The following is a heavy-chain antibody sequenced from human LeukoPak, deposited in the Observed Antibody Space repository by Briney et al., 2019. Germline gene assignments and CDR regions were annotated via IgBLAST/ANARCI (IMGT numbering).Heavy chain of an antibody. CDR1: GYTFTSYA. Sequence: ASVKVSCKASGYTFTSYAISWVRQAPGQGLEWMGRIIPIFGTANYAQKFQGRVTITADKSTSTAYMKLSSLRSEDTAVYYCARAIAVAGSDYYYYYMDVWGKGTTVTVSS. CDR2: IIPIFGTA. D-gene: IGHD6-19*01. V-gene: IGHV1-69*06. J-gene: IGHJ6*03. CDR3: ARAIAVAGSDYYYYYMDV.